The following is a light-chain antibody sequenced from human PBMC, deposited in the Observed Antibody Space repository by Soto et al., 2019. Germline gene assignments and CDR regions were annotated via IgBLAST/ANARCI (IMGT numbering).Light chain of an antibody. CDR1: QSISSY. CDR3: QQSYSTPYT. J-gene: IGKJ2*01. V-gene: IGKV1-39*01. Sequence: DIQMTQSPSSLSASVGDRVTITCRASQSISSYLNWYQQKPGKAPKLLIYAASSLQSGVPSRFSGSGSGTDFTLTISSPQPEDFPTYYCQQSYSTPYTFGQGTMLEIK. CDR2: AAS.